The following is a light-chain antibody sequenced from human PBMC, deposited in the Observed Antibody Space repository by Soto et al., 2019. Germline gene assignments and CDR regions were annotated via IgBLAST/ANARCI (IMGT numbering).Light chain of an antibody. V-gene: IGKV1-9*01. CDR2: AAS. CDR3: QQLNTYPVT. J-gene: IGKJ4*01. Sequence: IQLTQSPSSLCASLADGVAIXCRASQSVSRYLSWYQQKPGRAPILLISAASTLQSGVPARFSGSGSGTDFTLSITSLQPEDFATYYCQQLNTYPVTFGGGTKVDIK. CDR1: QSVSRY.